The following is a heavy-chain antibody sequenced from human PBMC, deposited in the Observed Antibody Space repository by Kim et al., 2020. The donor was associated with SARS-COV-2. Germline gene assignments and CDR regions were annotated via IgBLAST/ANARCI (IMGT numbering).Heavy chain of an antibody. CDR1: GGSISSSSYY. J-gene: IGHJ4*02. Sequence: SETLSLTCTVSGGSISSSSYYWGWIRQPPGKGLEWIVSIYYSGSTYYNPTLKSRVTISVDTSKNQFSLKLSSVTSADTAAYYCARMGKSRITIFGLVPYWGQGTLVTVSS. V-gene: IGHV4-39*01. CDR3: ARMGKSRITIFGLVPY. CDR2: IYYSGST. D-gene: IGHD3-3*01.